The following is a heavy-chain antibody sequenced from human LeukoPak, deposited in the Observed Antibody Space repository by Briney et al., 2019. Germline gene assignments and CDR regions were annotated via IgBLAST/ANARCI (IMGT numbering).Heavy chain of an antibody. J-gene: IGHJ6*03. Sequence: SETLSLTCTVSGGSISSSSYYWGWIRQPPGKGLEWIGSIYYSGSTYYNPSLKSRVTISVDTSKNQFSLKLSSVTAADTAVYYCARVPMVKYYYYMDVWGKGTTVTVSS. CDR3: ARVPMVKYYYYMDV. V-gene: IGHV4-39*07. D-gene: IGHD5-18*01. CDR2: IYYSGST. CDR1: GGSISSSSYY.